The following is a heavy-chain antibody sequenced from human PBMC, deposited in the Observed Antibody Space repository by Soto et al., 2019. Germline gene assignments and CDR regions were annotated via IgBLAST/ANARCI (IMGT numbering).Heavy chain of an antibody. CDR1: GFTFSNYW. CDR3: AGWKEGVFVPLDS. J-gene: IGHJ4*02. CDR2: INSDGSNI. V-gene: IGHV3-74*01. Sequence: DVQLVESGGGLVQPGGSLRLSCAASGFTFSNYWIHWVRQAPGKGLVWVSRINSDGSNIEYADALKGRFTISRDNAKNTVYLQMNSLRAEVTAVYYCAGWKEGVFVPLDSWGQGTLVTVSA. D-gene: IGHD2-8*01.